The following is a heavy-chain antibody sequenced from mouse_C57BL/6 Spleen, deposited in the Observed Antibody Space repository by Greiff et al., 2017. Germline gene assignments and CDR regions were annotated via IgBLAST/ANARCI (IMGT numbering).Heavy chain of an antibody. Sequence: QVQLQQSGAELVRPGTSVKLSCKASGYTFTSYWMHWVKQRPGQGLEWIGVIDPSDSYTNYNQKFKGKATLTVDTSSSTAYMQLSSLTSEDSAVYYCAGLSSFDYWGQGTTLTVSS. CDR1: GYTFTSYW. CDR2: IDPSDSYT. V-gene: IGHV1-59*01. CDR3: AGLSSFDY. D-gene: IGHD1-1*01. J-gene: IGHJ2*01.